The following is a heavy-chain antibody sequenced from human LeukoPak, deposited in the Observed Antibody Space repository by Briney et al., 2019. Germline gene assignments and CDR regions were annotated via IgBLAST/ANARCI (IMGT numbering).Heavy chain of an antibody. CDR3: ARSVKVRGVIFRLVHLFDY. D-gene: IGHD3-10*01. CDR2: INHSGST. Sequence: PSETLSLTCAVYGGSFSGYYWSWIRQPPGKGLEWIGEINHSGSTNYNPSLKGRVTISVDTSKNQFSLKLRSVTAADTAVYYCARSVKVRGVIFRLVHLFDYWGQGTLVTVSS. J-gene: IGHJ4*02. V-gene: IGHV4-34*01. CDR1: GGSFSGYY.